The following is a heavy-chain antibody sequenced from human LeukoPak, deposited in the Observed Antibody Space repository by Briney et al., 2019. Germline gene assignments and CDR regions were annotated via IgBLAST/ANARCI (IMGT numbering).Heavy chain of an antibody. CDR2: INPNSGGT. Sequence: GASVKVSCKASGYTFTDYYMHWVRQAPGQGLEWMGWINPNSGGTNYAQKFQGRVTMTRDTSISTAYMELSRLRSDDTAVYYCARSYRLLGYCSSTSCYTFDYWGQGTLVTVSS. CDR3: ARSYRLLGYCSSTSCYTFDY. CDR1: GYTFTDYY. D-gene: IGHD2-2*02. V-gene: IGHV1-2*02. J-gene: IGHJ4*02.